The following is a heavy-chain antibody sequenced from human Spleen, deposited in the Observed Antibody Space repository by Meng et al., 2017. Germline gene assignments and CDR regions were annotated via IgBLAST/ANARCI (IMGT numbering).Heavy chain of an antibody. CDR2: IYHSGST. D-gene: IGHD6-19*01. CDR3: ARVHGKAVAGPIYYYYYGMDV. Sequence: SETLSLTCAVSGGSISSSNWWSWVRQPPGKGLEWIGEIYHSGSTNYNPSLKSRVTISVDKSKNQFSLKLSSVTAADTAVYYCARVHGKAVAGPIYYYYYGMDVWGQGTTVTVSS. CDR1: GGSISSSNW. J-gene: IGHJ6*02. V-gene: IGHV4-4*02.